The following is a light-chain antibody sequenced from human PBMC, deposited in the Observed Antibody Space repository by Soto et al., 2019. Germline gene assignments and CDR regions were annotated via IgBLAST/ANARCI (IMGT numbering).Light chain of an antibody. CDR3: QQRSNWPRT. V-gene: IGKV3-11*01. Sequence: EIVLTQSPATLSLSPGEGATLSCRASQSVSSYLAWYQQKPGQAPRLLIYDASNRATGIRARFSGSGSGTDFTLTISSLEPEDFAIYYCQQRSNWPRTFGQGTKVEIK. J-gene: IGKJ1*01. CDR2: DAS. CDR1: QSVSSY.